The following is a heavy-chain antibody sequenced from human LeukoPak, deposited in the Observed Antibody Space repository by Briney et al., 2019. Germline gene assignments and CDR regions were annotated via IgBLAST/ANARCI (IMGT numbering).Heavy chain of an antibody. J-gene: IGHJ6*03. CDR3: AREDHYDILTGYSPLEYYFYYMDV. CDR1: GFTFRNYG. D-gene: IGHD3-9*01. Sequence: QPGGSLRLSCEASGFTFRNYGIHWVRQTPGKGLEWVAAISSDGVEKHYADSVKGRFTISRDNSKSTLYLQMNSLRAEDTALYYCAREDHYDILTGYSPLEYYFYYMDVWGKGTTVTVSS. CDR2: ISSDGVEK. V-gene: IGHV3-30*04.